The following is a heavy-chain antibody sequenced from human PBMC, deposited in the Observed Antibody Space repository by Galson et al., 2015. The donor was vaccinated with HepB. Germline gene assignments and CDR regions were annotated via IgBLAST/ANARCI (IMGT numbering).Heavy chain of an antibody. CDR2: SRNKPRGYST. V-gene: IGHV3-72*01. D-gene: IGHD4-23*01. CDR3: ARPEVTTVVTDFDS. J-gene: IGHJ4*02. Sequence: SLRLSCAVSGFTFSDHYIDCVRQAPGKGLEWVGRSRNKPRGYSTAYAPTVKGRFTVSRDDSKNSVFLQMNSLRSEDTAVYYCARPEVTTVVTDFDSWGQGTLVTVSS. CDR1: GFTFSDHY.